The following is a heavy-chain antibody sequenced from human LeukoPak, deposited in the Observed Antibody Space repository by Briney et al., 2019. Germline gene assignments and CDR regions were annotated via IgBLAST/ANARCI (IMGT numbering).Heavy chain of an antibody. CDR1: GFSFTTHW. V-gene: IGHV3-7*01. Sequence: PGGSLRLSCAASGFSFTTHWMSWVRQAPGKGLEWVANIDAGGNTDYYVDSVKGRFAISRDNARNSLFLQMSNLRTEDTAVYYCVQDWRGGHTFIQWGHGTLVTVSS. CDR3: VQDWRGGHTFIQ. J-gene: IGHJ4*01. D-gene: IGHD2-2*02. CDR2: IDAGGNTD.